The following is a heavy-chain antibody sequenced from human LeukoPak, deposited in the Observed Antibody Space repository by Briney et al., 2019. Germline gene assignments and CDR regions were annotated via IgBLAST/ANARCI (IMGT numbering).Heavy chain of an antibody. V-gene: IGHV1-18*01. J-gene: IGHJ4*02. D-gene: IGHD6-19*01. Sequence: ASVKVSCKASGYTFTSNGISWGRHAPGQGLEWRGWISAYNGHTNYAQKLQGRVTMTRDTSISTAYMELSRLRSDDTAVFYCATSSGWKSNIDYWGQGTLVTVSS. CDR2: ISAYNGHT. CDR1: GYTFTSNG. CDR3: ATSSGWKSNIDY.